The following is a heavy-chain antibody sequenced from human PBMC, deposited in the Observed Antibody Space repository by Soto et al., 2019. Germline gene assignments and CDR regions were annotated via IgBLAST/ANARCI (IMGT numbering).Heavy chain of an antibody. Sequence: EVQLVESGGGLVKPGGSLRLSCAASGFPFSSYSMNWVRQAPGKGLEWVSSISSSSSYIYYADSVKGRFTISRDNAKNSLYLQMHSLRAEDTAVYYCARDPPGSSSEPDRYYYYYMDVWGKGTTVTVSS. CDR2: ISSSSSYI. D-gene: IGHD6-6*01. CDR1: GFPFSSYS. J-gene: IGHJ6*03. V-gene: IGHV3-21*01. CDR3: ARDPPGSSSEPDRYYYYYMDV.